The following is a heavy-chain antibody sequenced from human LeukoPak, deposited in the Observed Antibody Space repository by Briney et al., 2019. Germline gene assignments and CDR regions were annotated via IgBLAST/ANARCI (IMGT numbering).Heavy chain of an antibody. Sequence: GGSLRLSCAASEFTFSTYWMTWVRQAPGKGLEWVADIKQDGSEKYYVDSVKGRFTISRQNAKKSLFLQMNSLRAEDMAVYYCARHRSGGSQDDAFDIWGQGTLVTVSS. J-gene: IGHJ3*02. CDR2: IKQDGSEK. CDR1: EFTFSTYW. V-gene: IGHV3-7*01. CDR3: ARHRSGGSQDDAFDI. D-gene: IGHD2-15*01.